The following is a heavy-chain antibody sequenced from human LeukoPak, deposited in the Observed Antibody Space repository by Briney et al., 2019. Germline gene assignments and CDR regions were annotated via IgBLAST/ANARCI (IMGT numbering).Heavy chain of an antibody. J-gene: IGHJ3*02. D-gene: IGHD3-22*01. Sequence: GGSLRLSCAASGFAFDDCAMHRVRQAPGKGLEWVSLISWDGGSTYYADSVKGRFTISGDNSKNSLYLQMNSLRAEDTALYYCAKSMGFDDSSGYLDAFDIWGQGTMVTVSS. CDR3: AKSMGFDDSSGYLDAFDI. CDR1: GFAFDDCA. CDR2: ISWDGGST. V-gene: IGHV3-43D*03.